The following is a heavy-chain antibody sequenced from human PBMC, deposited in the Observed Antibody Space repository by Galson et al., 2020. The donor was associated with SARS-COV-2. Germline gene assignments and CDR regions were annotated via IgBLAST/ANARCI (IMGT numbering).Heavy chain of an antibody. CDR2: ITQRGSV. V-gene: IGHV4-34*01. J-gene: IGHJ4*02. D-gene: IGHD3-22*01. Sequence: SETLSLTCAVYGGSFSGHYWSWIRQSPGTGLEWIGEITQRGSVNYTPSLRGRVALSAATSKNQFSLELRSVTAADTAMYYCARGLLQTTMVIVVYTSASFYFDTWGQGTLVSVSS. CDR3: ARGLLQTTMVIVVYTSASFYFDT. CDR1: GGSFSGHY.